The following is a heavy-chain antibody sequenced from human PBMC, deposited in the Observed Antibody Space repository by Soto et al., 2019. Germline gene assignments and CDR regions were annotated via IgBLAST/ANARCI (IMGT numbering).Heavy chain of an antibody. CDR2: INPNSGGT. CDR3: ARDHDCFDP. V-gene: IGHV1-2*02. J-gene: IGHJ5*02. Sequence: ASVNVSCQASGYTFTGYLLHWVRQAPGQGVDGMGWINPNSGGTNYAQKFHGRVTMIRDTSISTAYMEMSRLRCDDTAVYYCARDHDCFDPWGQGTPVTVSS. CDR1: GYTFTGYL.